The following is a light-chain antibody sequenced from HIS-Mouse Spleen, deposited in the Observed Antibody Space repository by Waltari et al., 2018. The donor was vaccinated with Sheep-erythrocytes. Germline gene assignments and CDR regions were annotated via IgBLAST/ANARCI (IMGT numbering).Light chain of an antibody. CDR3: YSTDSSGNHRV. J-gene: IGLJ2*01. V-gene: IGLV3-10*01. CDR2: EDS. Sequence: SYELTQPPSVSVSPGQTARITCSGDALPKKYAYWYQQKSGQAPVLVIYEDSKIPSGIPERFSGSSSGTMATWTISGAQVEDEADYYCYSTDSSGNHRVFGGGTKLTVL. CDR1: ALPKKY.